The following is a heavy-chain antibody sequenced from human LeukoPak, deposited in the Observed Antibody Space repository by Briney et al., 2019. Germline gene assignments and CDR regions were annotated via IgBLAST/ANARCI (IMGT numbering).Heavy chain of an antibody. D-gene: IGHD4-23*01. CDR2: INPNSGGT. Sequence: ASVKVSCKASGYTFTGYYMHWVRQAPGQGLEWMGWINPNSGGTNYAQKFQGRVTMTRDTSISTAYMEPSRLRSDDTAVYYCASLGGGNSKNYFDYWGQGTLVTVSS. J-gene: IGHJ4*02. V-gene: IGHV1-2*02. CDR1: GYTFTGYY. CDR3: ASLGGGNSKNYFDY.